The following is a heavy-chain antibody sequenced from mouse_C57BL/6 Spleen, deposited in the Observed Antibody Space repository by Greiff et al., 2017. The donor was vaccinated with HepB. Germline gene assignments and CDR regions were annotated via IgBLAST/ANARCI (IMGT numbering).Heavy chain of an antibody. V-gene: IGHV1-42*01. J-gene: IGHJ3*01. CDR1: GYSFTGYY. CDR2: INPSTGGT. CDR3: ARGRGGYDAWFAY. Sequence: EVQLQESGPELVKPGASVKISCKASGYSFTGYYMNWVKQSPEKSLEWIGEINPSTGGTTYNQKFKAKATLTVDKSSSTAYMQLKSLTSEDSAVYYCARGRGGYDAWFAYWGQGTLVTVSA. D-gene: IGHD2-2*01.